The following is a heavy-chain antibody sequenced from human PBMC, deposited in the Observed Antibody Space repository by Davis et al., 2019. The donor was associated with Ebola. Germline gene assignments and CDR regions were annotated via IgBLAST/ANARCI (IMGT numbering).Heavy chain of an antibody. CDR3: ARDSNSSGWYYDYYGMDA. Sequence: GESLKISCAASGFTLSSYAMNWVRQAPGKGLEWISYISDSGSTTYYTDSVKGRFTISRDNAKNSLYLQMNSLRAEDTAVYYCARDSNSSGWYYDYYGMDAWGQGTTVTVSS. D-gene: IGHD6-19*01. CDR1: GFTLSSYA. V-gene: IGHV3-48*03. J-gene: IGHJ6*02. CDR2: ISDSGSTT.